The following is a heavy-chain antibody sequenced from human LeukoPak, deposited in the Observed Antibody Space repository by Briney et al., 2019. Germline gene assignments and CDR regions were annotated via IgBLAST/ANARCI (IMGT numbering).Heavy chain of an antibody. CDR1: GGAFRTYA. CDR3: ARGRAYYDLYDRVGFEF. Sequence: SVKVSCKASGGAFRTYAFAWVRQAPGQRLEWMGEVIAGSGTARYADKVQGRVTITADESTTTAYMEVSSLTSEDTATYYCARGRAYYDLYDRVGFEFWGQGTLVIVSS. V-gene: IGHV1-69*13. D-gene: IGHD3-22*01. CDR2: VIAGSGTA. J-gene: IGHJ4*02.